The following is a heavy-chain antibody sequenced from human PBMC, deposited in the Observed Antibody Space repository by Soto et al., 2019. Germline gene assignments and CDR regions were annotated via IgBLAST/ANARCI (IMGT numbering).Heavy chain of an antibody. CDR1: GFTFSSYA. CDR3: AKRAVAGIFLDY. J-gene: IGHJ4*02. V-gene: IGHV3-23*01. D-gene: IGHD6-19*01. Sequence: EVQLLESGGGLVQPGGSLRLSCAASGFTFSSYAMSWVRQAPGKGLEWVSAISGSGGSTYYADSVKGRFTISRDNYKNTLYLQMNSLRADDTAVYYCAKRAVAGIFLDYWGQGSLVTVSS. CDR2: ISGSGGST.